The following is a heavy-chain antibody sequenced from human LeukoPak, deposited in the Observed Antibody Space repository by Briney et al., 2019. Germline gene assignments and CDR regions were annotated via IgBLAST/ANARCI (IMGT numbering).Heavy chain of an antibody. CDR2: INTNDGNA. CDR3: ARDQGYYDSRGYYSMWFDP. J-gene: IGHJ5*02. D-gene: IGHD3-22*01. V-gene: IGHV1-18*01. CDR1: GYTFTSYG. Sequence: ASVKVSCKASGYTFTSYGISWVRQAPGQGLEWMGWINTNDGNAKYSQRFQGRVTMTTDTSTNTAYMELRSLTSDDTAVYYCARDQGYYDSRGYYSMWFDPWGQGTLVTVST.